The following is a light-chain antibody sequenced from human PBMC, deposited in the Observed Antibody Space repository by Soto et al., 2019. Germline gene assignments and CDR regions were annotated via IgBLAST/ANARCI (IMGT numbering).Light chain of an antibody. CDR2: DAS. CDR3: QQYDSYPWT. J-gene: IGKJ1*01. CDR1: QSINKW. V-gene: IGKV1-5*01. Sequence: DIQMTQSPSTLSASVGHRVTITCRASQSINKWLAWYHQKPGKAPKLLIYDASSLNSGAPSRFSGRGSGTEFTLTISSVQPDDFAAYYCQQYDSYPWTFGQGTKVEIK.